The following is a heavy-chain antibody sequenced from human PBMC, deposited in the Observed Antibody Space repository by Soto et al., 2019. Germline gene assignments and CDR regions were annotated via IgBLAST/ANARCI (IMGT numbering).Heavy chain of an antibody. V-gene: IGHV4-39*01. D-gene: IGHD6-13*01. Sequence: QLQLQESGPGLVKPAETLSLTCTVSGGPISSSDYWWGWIRQPPGKGLEWIGSIYYTGSTYYNPSLKRRVIISVDTSKNQFSLRLSSVTAADTAVYYCARQIGRGSWSLDHWGQGTLVTVSS. CDR2: IYYTGST. J-gene: IGHJ4*02. CDR3: ARQIGRGSWSLDH. CDR1: GGPISSSDYW.